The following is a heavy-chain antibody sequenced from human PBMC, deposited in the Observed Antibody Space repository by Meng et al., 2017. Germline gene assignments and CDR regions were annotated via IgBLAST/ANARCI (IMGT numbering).Heavy chain of an antibody. V-gene: IGHV4-39*07. D-gene: IGHD2-15*01. CDR3: AREEPSAGGGSPSFDY. Sequence: SETLSLTCTVSGGSISSSSYYWGWIRQPPGKGLEWIGSIYYSGSTYYNPSLKSRVTISVDTSKNQYSLKMSSVTAAYTAVYYCAREEPSAGGGSPSFDYWGQGTLVTSPQ. CDR1: GGSISSSSYY. J-gene: IGHJ4*02. CDR2: IYYSGST.